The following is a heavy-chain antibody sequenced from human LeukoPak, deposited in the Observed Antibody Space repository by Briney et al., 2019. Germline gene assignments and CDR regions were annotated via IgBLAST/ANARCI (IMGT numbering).Heavy chain of an antibody. CDR1: GYTFTSYD. CDR3: ARGNYYDSASLSTTPDFGY. D-gene: IGHD3-22*01. Sequence: GASVKVSFKASGYTFTSYDINGVRQATGQGLEWMGWMSPNSGNTGYAQKFQGRVTMTRNTSISTAYMELSSLRSEDTAVYYCARGNYYDSASLSTTPDFGYWGQGTLVTVSS. V-gene: IGHV1-8*01. J-gene: IGHJ4*02. CDR2: MSPNSGNT.